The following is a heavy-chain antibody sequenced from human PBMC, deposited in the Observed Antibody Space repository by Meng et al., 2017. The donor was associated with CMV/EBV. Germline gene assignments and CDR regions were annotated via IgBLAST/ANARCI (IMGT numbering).Heavy chain of an antibody. CDR3: AKEICSSSGKGVDY. D-gene: IGHD6-13*01. CDR2: IRYDGSNK. J-gene: IGHJ4*02. CDR1: GFTFSSCG. V-gene: IGHV3-30*02. Sequence: AGFTFSSCGMHWVRQATGKGLGWVAIIRYDGSNKYYADSVKGRFTISRDNSKNTLYLQMNSLRAEDTAVYYCAKEICSSSGKGVDYWGQGTLVTVSS.